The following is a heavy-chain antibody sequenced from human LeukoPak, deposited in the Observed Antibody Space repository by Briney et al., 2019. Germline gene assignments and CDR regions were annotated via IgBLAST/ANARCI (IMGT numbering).Heavy chain of an antibody. Sequence: GGSLRLSCTASGFTFGDYAMSWFRQAPGKGLEWVSYISSSSSTIYYADSVKGRFTISRDNAKNSLYLQMNSLRAEDTAVYYCARDRCVFWSGYKCGMDVWGQGTTVTVSS. J-gene: IGHJ6*02. V-gene: IGHV3-48*01. CDR3: ARDRCVFWSGYKCGMDV. CDR1: GFTFGDYA. CDR2: ISSSSSTI. D-gene: IGHD3-3*01.